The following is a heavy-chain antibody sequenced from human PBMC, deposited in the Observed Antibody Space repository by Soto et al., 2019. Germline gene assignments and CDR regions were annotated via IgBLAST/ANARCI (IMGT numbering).Heavy chain of an antibody. CDR1: GGTFSSYA. J-gene: IGHJ6*02. Sequence: QVQLVQSGAEVKKPRSSVKVSCKASGGTFSSYAISWVRQAPGQGLEWMGGIIPIFGTANYAQKFQGRVTITADESTSTAYMELSSLSSEDMAVQYRARDPQLYCSSTSSYGYYYFYGMDVWGQGTTVTVSS. D-gene: IGHD2-2*01. V-gene: IGHV1-69*01. CDR2: IIPIFGTA. CDR3: ARDPQLYCSSTSSYGYYYFYGMDV.